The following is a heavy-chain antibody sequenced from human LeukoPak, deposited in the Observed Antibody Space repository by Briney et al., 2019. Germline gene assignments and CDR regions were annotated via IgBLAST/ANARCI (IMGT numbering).Heavy chain of an antibody. CDR2: IYGGGTT. V-gene: IGHV3-53*01. Sequence: PGGSLRLSCAASGFTVSNNYMSWVRQAPGKGLEWVSLIYGGGTTCYADSVKGRFTISSDSSKNTLYLQMNSLRAEDTAVYYCARAPNYGDYGGQWGRGTLVTVSS. D-gene: IGHD4-17*01. CDR3: ARAPNYGDYGGQ. CDR1: GFTVSNNY. J-gene: IGHJ4*02.